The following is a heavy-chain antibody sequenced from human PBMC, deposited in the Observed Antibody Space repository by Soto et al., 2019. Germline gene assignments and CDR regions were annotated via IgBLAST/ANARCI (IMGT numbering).Heavy chain of an antibody. CDR2: IYWNDDK. CDR1: GFSLSTSGVG. V-gene: IGHV2-5*01. J-gene: IGHJ4*02. D-gene: IGHD2-15*01. CDR3: AHRGRDCSGGSCYSGRHLRWAYYFDY. Sequence: GSGPTLVNPTQTLTLTCTFSGFSLSTSGVGVGWIRQPPGKALEWLALIYWNDDKRYSPSLKSRLTITKDTSKNQVVLTMTNMDPVDTATYYCAHRGRDCSGGSCYSGRHLRWAYYFDYWGQGTLVTVSS.